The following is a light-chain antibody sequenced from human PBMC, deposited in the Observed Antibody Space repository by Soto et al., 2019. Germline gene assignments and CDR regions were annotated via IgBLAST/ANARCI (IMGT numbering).Light chain of an antibody. CDR1: QSVRSNY. V-gene: IGKV3-20*01. J-gene: IGKJ2*01. Sequence: EIVLTQSPGTLSLSPGERATLSCRASQSVRSNYLAWYQQKHGQAPRLLIYGASSRATGIAARFSGTGSGTDFTLTISRLEPEDFAVYYCQQYGGSPYTFGQGTKLEIK. CDR3: QQYGGSPYT. CDR2: GAS.